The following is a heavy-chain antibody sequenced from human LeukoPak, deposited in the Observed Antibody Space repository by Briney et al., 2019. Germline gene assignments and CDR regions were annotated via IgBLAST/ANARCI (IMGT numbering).Heavy chain of an antibody. J-gene: IGHJ4*02. CDR3: ARDMVHSSGAFDS. CDR2: INDVDTP. V-gene: IGHV3-53*01. Sequence: PGGSLRLSCAASGFTVSSNYMSWVRQAPGKGLEWVSAINDVDTPYYADTVRGRFTISRDSANNTLYLQMKRLRAEDTAVYYCARDMVHSSGAFDSWGQGTLVTV. CDR1: GFTVSSNY. D-gene: IGHD3-22*01.